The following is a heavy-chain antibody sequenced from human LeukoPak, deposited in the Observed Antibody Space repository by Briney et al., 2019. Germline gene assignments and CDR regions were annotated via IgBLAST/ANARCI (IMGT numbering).Heavy chain of an antibody. Sequence: SVKVSCKASGYTFTSYAISWVRQAPGQGLEWMGGIIPIFGTANYAQKFQGRVTITADESTSTAYMELSSLRSEDTAVYYCARYLGYCSSTSCYNYFDYWGQGTLVTVSS. D-gene: IGHD2-2*01. V-gene: IGHV1-69*13. CDR3: ARYLGYCSSTSCYNYFDY. J-gene: IGHJ4*02. CDR1: GYTFTSYA. CDR2: IIPIFGTA.